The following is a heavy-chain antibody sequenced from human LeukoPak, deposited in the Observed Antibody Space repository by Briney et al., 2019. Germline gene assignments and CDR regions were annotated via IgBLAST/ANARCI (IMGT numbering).Heavy chain of an antibody. D-gene: IGHD2-15*01. CDR2: MNPNSGNT. Sequence: ASVKVSCKASGDTFTSYDINWVRQATGQGLEGMGWMNPNSGNTGYAQKFQGRVTMTRNTSMSTAYMELSSLRSEDTAVYYCATDCSGGSCYSGVNAFDIWGQGTMVTVSS. CDR1: GDTFTSYD. CDR3: ATDCSGGSCYSGVNAFDI. V-gene: IGHV1-8*01. J-gene: IGHJ3*02.